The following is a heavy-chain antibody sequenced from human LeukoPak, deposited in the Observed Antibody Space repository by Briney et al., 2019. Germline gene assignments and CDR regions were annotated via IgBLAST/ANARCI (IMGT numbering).Heavy chain of an antibody. D-gene: IGHD1-26*01. CDR1: GFTFSNYT. J-gene: IGHJ5*02. CDR2: ISSRSSYI. Sequence: PGGSLRLSCAASGFTFSNYTMNWVRQAPGKGLEWVSSISSRSSYIYYADSLKGRFTISRDNAKNSLYLQMNSLRADDMALYYCAKGNSGSYSQDWFDPWGQGTLVTVSA. CDR3: AKGNSGSYSQDWFDP. V-gene: IGHV3-21*04.